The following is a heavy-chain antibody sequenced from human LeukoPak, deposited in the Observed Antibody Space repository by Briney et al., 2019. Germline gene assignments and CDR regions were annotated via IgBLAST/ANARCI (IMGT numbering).Heavy chain of an antibody. V-gene: IGHV1-2*02. CDR2: INPNSGGT. D-gene: IGHD6-13*01. Sequence: ASAKVSCKASGYTFTGYYMHWVRQAPGQGLEWMGWINPNSGGTNYAQKFQGGDTMTRDTSISTAYMELSRLRSDDTAVYYCARDRGLDIAAAGKFRHYYYYMDVWGKGTTVTVSS. J-gene: IGHJ6*03. CDR1: GYTFTGYY. CDR3: ARDRGLDIAAAGKFRHYYYYMDV.